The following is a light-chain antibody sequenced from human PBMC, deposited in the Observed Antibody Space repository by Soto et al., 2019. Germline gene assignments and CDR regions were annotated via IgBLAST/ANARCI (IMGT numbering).Light chain of an antibody. CDR2: WAS. V-gene: IGKV4-1*01. J-gene: IGKJ2*01. Sequence: DIVMTQSPDSLAVSLGERATINCKSSQSVLYSSNNKNYLDWYQQKPGQPPKLLIYWASTRESGVPDRFSGSGSGTDVTLTISSLQAEDVAVYYWQQESSTPMYTFGQGTKLEIK. CDR1: QSVLYSSNNKNY. CDR3: QQESSTPMYT.